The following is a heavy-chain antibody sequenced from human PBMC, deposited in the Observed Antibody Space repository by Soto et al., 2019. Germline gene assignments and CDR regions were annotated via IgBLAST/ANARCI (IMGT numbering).Heavy chain of an antibody. CDR1: GYTLTSYY. CDR2: INPSGGST. Sequence: VASVKVSCKASGYTLTSYYVRWVRQAPGQGLEWMGIINPSGGSTSYAQKFQGRVTMTRDTSTSTAYMELSSLRSEDTAVYYCARGLGAATPPDYYYYYGMDVWGQGTTVTVSS. V-gene: IGHV1-46*01. D-gene: IGHD2-15*01. J-gene: IGHJ6*02. CDR3: ARGLGAATPPDYYYYYGMDV.